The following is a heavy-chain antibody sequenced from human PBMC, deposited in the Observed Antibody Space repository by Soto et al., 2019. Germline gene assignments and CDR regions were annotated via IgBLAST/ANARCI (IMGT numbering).Heavy chain of an antibody. CDR1: GYTFTNFG. CDR2: ISAYNGNT. D-gene: IGHD6-13*01. J-gene: IGHJ6*02. V-gene: IGHV1-18*01. CDR3: ARVSLEQLVQGSPMDV. Sequence: GASVKVSCKASGYTFTNFGISWVRQAPGQGLEWMGWISAYNGNTNYAQNFQGRVTMTTDTSTSTAYMELRSLRSDDTAVYYCARVSLEQLVQGSPMDVWGQGTTVTVSS.